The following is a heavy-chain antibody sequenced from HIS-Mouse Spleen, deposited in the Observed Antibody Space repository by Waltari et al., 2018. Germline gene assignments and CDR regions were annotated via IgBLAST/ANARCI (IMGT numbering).Heavy chain of an antibody. CDR3: ARALEYSSSWYYYYYGMDV. Sequence: QVQLQESGPGLVKPSDTLSLTCTVSGYSISSGSYCGWFRQPPGKGLEWIGSIYYSGSTYYNPSLKSRVTISVDTSKNQFSLKLSSVTAADTAVYYCARALEYSSSWYYYYYGMDVWGQGTTVTVSS. V-gene: IGHV4-38-2*02. J-gene: IGHJ6*02. CDR1: GYSISSGSY. CDR2: IYYSGST. D-gene: IGHD6-13*01.